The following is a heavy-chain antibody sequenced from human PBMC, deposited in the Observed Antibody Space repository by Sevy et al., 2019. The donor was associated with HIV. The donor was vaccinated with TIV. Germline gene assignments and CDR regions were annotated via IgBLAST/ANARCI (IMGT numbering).Heavy chain of an antibody. CDR3: ARYRDYYDSSGYYYAIDY. J-gene: IGHJ4*02. V-gene: IGHV4-34*01. CDR2: INHSGST. CDR1: GGSFSGYY. D-gene: IGHD3-22*01. Sequence: SETLSLTCAVYGGSFSGYYWSWIRQPPGKGLEWIGEINHSGSTNYNPSLKSRVTISVDTSKNQFSLKLSSVTAADTAVYYCARYRDYYDSSGYYYAIDYWGQGTLVTVSS.